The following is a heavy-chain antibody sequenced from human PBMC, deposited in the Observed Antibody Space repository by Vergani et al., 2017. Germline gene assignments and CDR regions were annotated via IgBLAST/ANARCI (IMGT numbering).Heavy chain of an antibody. D-gene: IGHD4-17*01. J-gene: IGHJ2*01. V-gene: IGHV4-34*01. CDR3: ARYPSTTVTGRWYFDL. CDR1: GGSFSGYY. CDR2: INHSGST. Sequence: QVQLQQWGAGLLKPSETLSLTCAVYGGSFSGYYWSWIRQPPGKGLEWIGEINHSGSTNYNPSLKSRVTISVDTSKNQFSLKLSSVTAADTAVYYCARYPSTTVTGRWYFDLWGRGTLVTVSS.